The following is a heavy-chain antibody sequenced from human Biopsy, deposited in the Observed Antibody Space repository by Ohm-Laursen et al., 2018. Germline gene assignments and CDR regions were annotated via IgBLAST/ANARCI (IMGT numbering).Heavy chain of an antibody. Sequence: SLRLSCAASGFTLSSYALNWVRQAPGKGLEWVSSISAGSNYIYYTDSVKGRFTISRDNAQNSLYLQMNSLRVEDTAFYYCAVEYYDSSGYYNSKWFNPWGQGTLVTVSS. CDR3: AVEYYDSSGYYNSKWFNP. CDR2: ISAGSNYI. D-gene: IGHD3-22*01. V-gene: IGHV3-21*01. J-gene: IGHJ5*02. CDR1: GFTLSSYA.